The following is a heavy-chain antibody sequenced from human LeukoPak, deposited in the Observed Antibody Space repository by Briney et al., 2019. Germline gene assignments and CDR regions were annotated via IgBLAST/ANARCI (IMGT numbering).Heavy chain of an antibody. CDR2: ISGSGENT. Sequence: GGSLRLSCAASGFTFSKYAMTWVRQAPGKGLEWVSVISGSGENTDYADSVKGRFTISRDNSKNTLSLQMNSLRVEDTAVYYCAKAASGNWNDVSDYWGQGTLVSVSS. CDR3: AKAASGNWNDVSDY. J-gene: IGHJ4*02. V-gene: IGHV3-23*01. CDR1: GFTFSKYA. D-gene: IGHD1-20*01.